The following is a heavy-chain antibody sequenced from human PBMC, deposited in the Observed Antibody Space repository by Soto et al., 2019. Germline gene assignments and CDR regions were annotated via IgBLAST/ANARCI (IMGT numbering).Heavy chain of an antibody. CDR2: IYFSGST. CDR1: GGSISSRESY. CDR3: ARHWGRGAAGTCYN. V-gene: IGHV4-39*01. J-gene: IGHJ4*02. D-gene: IGHD6-13*01. Sequence: SETLSLTCSVSGGSISSRESYWGWIRQPPGKGLEWIGTIYFSGSTYYNPSLKSRVTLSVDTSMNQFSLQLSSVTAAGTAVYYCARHWGRGAAGTCYNWGQGTLVTVSS.